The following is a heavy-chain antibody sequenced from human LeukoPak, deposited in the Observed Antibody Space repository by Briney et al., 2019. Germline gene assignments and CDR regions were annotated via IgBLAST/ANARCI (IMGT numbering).Heavy chain of an antibody. J-gene: IGHJ4*02. CDR2: IGHDGNQE. CDR3: GRDLSSGYVDY. V-gene: IGHV3-33*01. CDR1: GFSFSTYG. Sequence: GGSLRLSCAASGFSFSTYGMHWVRQAPGQGLEWLAVIGHDGNQENYADSVKGRFTISRDNPKNTLYLQMNSLRAEDTAVYYCGRDLSSGYVDYWGQGTPVTVSS. D-gene: IGHD6-19*01.